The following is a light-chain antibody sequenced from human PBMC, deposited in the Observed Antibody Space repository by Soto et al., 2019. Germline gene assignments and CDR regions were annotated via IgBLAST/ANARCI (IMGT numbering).Light chain of an antibody. CDR3: QQYNSYT. J-gene: IGKJ5*01. CDR2: DAS. CDR1: QGISSW. Sequence: DIQMTQSPSTLSASVGDRVTITCRASQGISSWLAWYQQKPGKAPKLLIYDASSLESGVPTRFSGSGSGTEFTLTIRSLEADDFATYYRQQYNSYTFGQGTRLEIK. V-gene: IGKV1-5*01.